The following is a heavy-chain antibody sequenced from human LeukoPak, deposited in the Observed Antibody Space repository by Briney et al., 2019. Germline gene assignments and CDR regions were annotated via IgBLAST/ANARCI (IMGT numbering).Heavy chain of an antibody. V-gene: IGHV3-7*01. J-gene: IGHJ3*02. Sequence: PGGSLRLSCAASGFTFSSYWMSWVRQAPGKGLEWVANIKQDGSEKYYVDSVKGRFTISRDNAKNSLCLQMNSLRAEDTAVYYCARDYSITGTNGAFDIWGQGTMVTVSS. CDR3: ARDYSITGTNGAFDI. CDR1: GFTFSSYW. CDR2: IKQDGSEK. D-gene: IGHD1-20*01.